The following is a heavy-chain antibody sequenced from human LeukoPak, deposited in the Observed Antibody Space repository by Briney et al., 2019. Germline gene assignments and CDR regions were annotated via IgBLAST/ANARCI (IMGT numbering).Heavy chain of an antibody. CDR2: LDYSGTT. CDR1: GDSISTSNFH. D-gene: IGHD3/OR15-3a*01. CDR3: ARSRSNSRTDFEY. V-gene: IGHV4-39*07. Sequence: SETLSLTCTVSGDSISTSNFHWGWNRQPPGKGLEWIGSLDYSGTTYYNPSLNTRVTLSVDTSKNQISLSLISVTDADRAVYYCARSRSNSRTDFEYWGQGTLVTASS. J-gene: IGHJ4*02.